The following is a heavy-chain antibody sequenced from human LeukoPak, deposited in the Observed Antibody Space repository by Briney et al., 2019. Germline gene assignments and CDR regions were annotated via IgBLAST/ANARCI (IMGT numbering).Heavy chain of an antibody. D-gene: IGHD2-2*01. V-gene: IGHV4-30-4*01. CDR2: IYYSGST. CDR1: GGSISSGDYY. Sequence: PSETLSLTCTVSGGSISSGDYYWSWIRQPPGKGLEWIGYIYYSGSTYYNPSLKSRVTISVDTSKNQFSLKLSSVTAADTAVYYCARSPEYCSSTSCYWGAFDIWGQGTMVTVSS. CDR3: ARSPEYCSSTSCYWGAFDI. J-gene: IGHJ3*02.